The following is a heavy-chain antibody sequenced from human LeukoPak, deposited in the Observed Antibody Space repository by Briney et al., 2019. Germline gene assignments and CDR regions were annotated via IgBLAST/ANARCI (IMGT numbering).Heavy chain of an antibody. CDR1: GFTFITYS. Sequence: GGSLRLSCAASGFTFITYSMNWVRQAPGKGLEWVSYISSSSSTIYYADSVKGRFTISRDNAKNSLYLQMNSLRAEDTAVYYCARGKYYYDSSGYSSFDYWGQGTLVTVSS. CDR2: ISSSSSTI. D-gene: IGHD3-22*01. CDR3: ARGKYYYDSSGYSSFDY. J-gene: IGHJ4*02. V-gene: IGHV3-48*01.